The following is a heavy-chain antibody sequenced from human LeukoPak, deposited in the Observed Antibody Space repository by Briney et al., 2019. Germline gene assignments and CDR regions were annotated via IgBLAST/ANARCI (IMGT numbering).Heavy chain of an antibody. D-gene: IGHD3-22*01. CDR3: ASDDSTGYHHSDN. V-gene: IGHV3-30-3*01. Sequence: PGGSLRLSCAASGFTFSSYAMHWVRQAPGRGLEWVAVISYDGSNKYYADSVKGRFTISRDNSKNTLYLQMSSLRADDTAVYYCASDDSTGYHHSDNWGQGTLATVSS. CDR2: ISYDGSNK. CDR1: GFTFSSYA. J-gene: IGHJ4*02.